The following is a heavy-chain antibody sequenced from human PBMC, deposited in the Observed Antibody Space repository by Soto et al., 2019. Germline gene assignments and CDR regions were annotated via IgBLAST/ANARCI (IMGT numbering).Heavy chain of an antibody. Sequence: PSETLSLTCTVSGGPISSGDYYWSWIRQPPGKGLEWIGYIYYSGSTYYNPSLKSRVTISVDTSKNQFSLKLSSVTAADTAVYYCARDRYYDSSGYYTPYYFDYWGQGTLVTVSS. CDR1: GGPISSGDYY. CDR3: ARDRYYDSSGYYTPYYFDY. J-gene: IGHJ4*02. V-gene: IGHV4-30-4*01. CDR2: IYYSGST. D-gene: IGHD3-22*01.